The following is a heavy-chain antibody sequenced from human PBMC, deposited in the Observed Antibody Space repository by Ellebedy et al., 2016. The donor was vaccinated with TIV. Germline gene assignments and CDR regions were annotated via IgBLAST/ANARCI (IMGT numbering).Heavy chain of an antibody. D-gene: IGHD2-15*01. V-gene: IGHV3-7*01. CDR1: GFTFSSYW. Sequence: GESLKISXAASGFTFSSYWMHWVRQAPGKGLEWVANIKQDGSKKYYVDSVKGRFTISRDNAKNSLYLQMNSLRAEDTAVYYCAREVGGGSAYWGQGTLVTVSS. J-gene: IGHJ4*02. CDR3: AREVGGGSAY. CDR2: IKQDGSKK.